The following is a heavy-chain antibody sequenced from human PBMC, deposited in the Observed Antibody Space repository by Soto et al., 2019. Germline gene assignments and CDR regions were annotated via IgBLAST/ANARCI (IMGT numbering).Heavy chain of an antibody. CDR1: GYTLTELS. Sequence: ASVKVSCKVSGYTLTELSMHWVRQAPGKGLEWMGGFDPEDGETIYAQKFQGRVTMTEDTSTDTAYMELSGLRSEDTAVYYCATLAAAGSGYDYWGQGTLVTVSS. CDR2: FDPEDGET. V-gene: IGHV1-24*01. CDR3: ATLAAAGSGYDY. J-gene: IGHJ4*02. D-gene: IGHD6-13*01.